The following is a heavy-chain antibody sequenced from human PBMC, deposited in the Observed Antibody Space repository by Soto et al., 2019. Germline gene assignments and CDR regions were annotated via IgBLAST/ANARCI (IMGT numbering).Heavy chain of an antibody. CDR1: GGSIANNNYF. Sequence: SDTLSLTCTVSGGSIANNNYFWGWVRQPPGKGLEWIGSAAYSGGTYKNPSLKSRVTVSVDTSKNQFSLKLTSVTAADTAVYYCAKVVVGATSHSDFDSWGQGTLATVSS. CDR2: AAYSGGT. D-gene: IGHD2-15*01. CDR3: AKVVVGATSHSDFDS. J-gene: IGHJ4*02. V-gene: IGHV4-39*01.